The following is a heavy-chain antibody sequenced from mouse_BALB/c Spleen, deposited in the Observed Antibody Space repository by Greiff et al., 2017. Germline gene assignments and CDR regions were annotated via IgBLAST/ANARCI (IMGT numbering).Heavy chain of an antibody. CDR1: GFTFSSYA. Sequence: DVKLVESGGGLVKPGGSLKLSCAASGFTFSSYAMSWVRQSPEKRLEWVAEISSGGSYTYYPDTVTGRFTISRDNAKNTLYLEMSSLRSEDTAMYYCARKGGNEGGYAMDYWGQGTSVTVSS. CDR3: ARKGGNEGGYAMDY. CDR2: ISSGGSYT. D-gene: IGHD6-1*01. V-gene: IGHV5-9-4*01. J-gene: IGHJ4*01.